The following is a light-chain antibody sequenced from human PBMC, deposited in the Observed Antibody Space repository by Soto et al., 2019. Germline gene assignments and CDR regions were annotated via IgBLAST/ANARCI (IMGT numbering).Light chain of an antibody. CDR2: VAS. J-gene: IGKJ1*01. CDR3: QQYGSSSWT. CDR1: QSISSSY. V-gene: IGKV3-20*01. Sequence: EIVLTPSPATLSLSPGKSTTLSCRASQSISSSYLAWYQQRPGQAPRLLIYVASSRATGIPDRFSGSGSGTEFTLTISRLEPEDVAVYYCQQYGSSSWTFGQGTKVDIK.